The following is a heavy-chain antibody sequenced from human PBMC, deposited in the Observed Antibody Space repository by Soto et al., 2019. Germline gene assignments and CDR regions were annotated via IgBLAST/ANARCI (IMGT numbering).Heavy chain of an antibody. CDR3: ATPADDFWTGTLGY. J-gene: IGHJ4*02. CDR1: GYTFTSYG. Sequence: ASVKVSCKASGYTFTSYGVSWVRQAPGQGLEWMGWINPNSGDAYSARRFQGRVTLTRDTSINTAYMELSRLISDDTAVYYCATPADDFWTGTLGYWGQGTLVPVSS. V-gene: IGHV1-2*02. CDR2: INPNSGDA. D-gene: IGHD3-3*01.